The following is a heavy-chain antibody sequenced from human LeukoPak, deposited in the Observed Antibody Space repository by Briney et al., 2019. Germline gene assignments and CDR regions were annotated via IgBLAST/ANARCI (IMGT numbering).Heavy chain of an antibody. CDR1: GFAFSSYG. V-gene: IGHV3-30*18. CDR3: AKDYCSGGSCYSDY. CDR2: ISYDGRNK. J-gene: IGHJ4*02. D-gene: IGHD2-15*01. Sequence: PGGSLRLSCAASGFAFSSYGMHWVRQAAGKGLGWVAVISYDGRNKYYADSVKGRFTISRDSSKNTLYLQMNSLRPEDTAMYYCAKDYCSGGSCYSDYWGQGTLVTVSS.